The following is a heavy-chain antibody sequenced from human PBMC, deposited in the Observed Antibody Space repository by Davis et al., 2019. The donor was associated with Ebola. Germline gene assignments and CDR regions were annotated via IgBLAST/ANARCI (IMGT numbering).Heavy chain of an antibody. CDR1: GYTFSSYS. Sequence: GGSLRLSCAASGYTFSSYSMNWVRQAPGKGLEWVANIKQDGSEKYYVDSVKGRFTISRDNAKNSLYLQMNSLRAEDTALYYCAKDAGITIFGVVIINWGQGTLVTVSS. CDR2: IKQDGSEK. J-gene: IGHJ4*02. D-gene: IGHD3-3*01. V-gene: IGHV3-7*03. CDR3: AKDAGITIFGVVIIN.